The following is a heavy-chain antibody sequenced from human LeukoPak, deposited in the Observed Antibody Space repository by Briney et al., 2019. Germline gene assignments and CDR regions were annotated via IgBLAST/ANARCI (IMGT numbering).Heavy chain of an antibody. V-gene: IGHV3-33*05. CDR2: ILYDEK. CDR3: ARYCSGGCYSGVDH. CDR1: GFTFSSFG. D-gene: IGHD2-15*01. Sequence: GGSLRLSCAASGFTFSSFGMHWVRQAPGRGLEWVALILYDEKYYADSVKGRFTISRDNSKNTLYLQMDNLRAEDTAVYYCARYCSGGCYSGVDHWGQGTLVTVPS. J-gene: IGHJ4*02.